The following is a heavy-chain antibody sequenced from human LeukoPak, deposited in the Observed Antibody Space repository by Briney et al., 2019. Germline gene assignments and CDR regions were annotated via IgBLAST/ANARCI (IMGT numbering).Heavy chain of an antibody. CDR3: ATATTGGYPVGY. CDR2: FDPEDGET. CDR1: GYTLTELS. V-gene: IGHV1-24*01. D-gene: IGHD4-17*01. Sequence: ASVKVSCKVSGYTLTELSMHWVRQAPGKGLEWMGGFDPEDGETIYAQKFQGRVTMTEDTSTDTAYMELSSLRSEDTAVYYCATATTGGYPVGYWGQGTLVTVSS. J-gene: IGHJ4*02.